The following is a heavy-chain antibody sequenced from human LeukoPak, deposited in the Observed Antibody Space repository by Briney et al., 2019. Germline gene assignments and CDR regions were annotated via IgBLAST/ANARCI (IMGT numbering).Heavy chain of an antibody. V-gene: IGHV3-53*01. D-gene: IGHD3-10*01. CDR3: ARARRSGGITLIRGVKDRGWFDS. J-gene: IGHJ5*01. Sequence: PGGSLRLSCTVSGFTVSSNSWSWVRQAPGKGLEWVSFIYSGGNTHYSDSVKGRFTISRDNSKNTLYLQMNSLRAEDTAVYYCARARRSGGITLIRGVKDRGWFDSWGQGTLVTVSS. CDR1: GFTVSSNS. CDR2: IYSGGNT.